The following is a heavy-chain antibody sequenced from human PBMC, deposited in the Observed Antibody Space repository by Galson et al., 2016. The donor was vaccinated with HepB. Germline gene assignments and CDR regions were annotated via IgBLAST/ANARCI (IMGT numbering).Heavy chain of an antibody. V-gene: IGHV4-59*01. Sequence: ETLSLTCTVSGGSISSNYWSWIRQPPGKGLEWIGYIYHSGSTNYNPSLKSRVTISVDTSKNQFSLKLSSVTAADTAVYYCARVGGYCSGWYLASGVGWFDPWGQGTLVTVSS. CDR1: GGSISSNY. D-gene: IGHD6-19*01. J-gene: IGHJ5*02. CDR3: ARVGGYCSGWYLASGVGWFDP. CDR2: IYHSGST.